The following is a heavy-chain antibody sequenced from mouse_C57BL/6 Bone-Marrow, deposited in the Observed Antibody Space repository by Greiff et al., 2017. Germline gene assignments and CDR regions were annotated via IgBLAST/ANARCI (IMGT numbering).Heavy chain of an antibody. V-gene: IGHV1-63*01. CDR3: ARGIRDVDWYFDV. Sequence: QVQLQQSGAELVRPGTSVKMSCKASGYTFTNYWIGWAKQRPGHGLEWIGDIYPGGGYTNYNEKFKGKATLTADKSSSTAYMQFSSLTSEDSAIYYCARGIRDVDWYFDVWGTGTTVTVSS. CDR1: GYTFTNYW. J-gene: IGHJ1*03. CDR2: IYPGGGYT. D-gene: IGHD1-1*01.